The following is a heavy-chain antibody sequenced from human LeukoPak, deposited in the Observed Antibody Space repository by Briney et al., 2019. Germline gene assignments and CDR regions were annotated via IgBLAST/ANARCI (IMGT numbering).Heavy chain of an antibody. V-gene: IGHV3-15*01. CDR1: GFTFSNAW. Sequence: PGGSLRLSCAASGFTFSNAWMSWVRQAPGKGLEWVGRIKSKTDGGTTDYAAPVKGRFTISRDDSKNTLYLQMNSLKTEDTAVYYCSTDWVTVVTPRGVWGQGTTVTVSS. CDR2: IKSKTDGGTT. J-gene: IGHJ6*02. CDR3: STDWVTVVTPRGV. D-gene: IGHD4-23*01.